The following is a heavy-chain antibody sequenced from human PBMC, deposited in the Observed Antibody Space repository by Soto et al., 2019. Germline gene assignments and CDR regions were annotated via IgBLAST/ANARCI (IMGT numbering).Heavy chain of an antibody. CDR3: ARGVWLRPFDY. J-gene: IGHJ4*02. D-gene: IGHD5-12*01. CDR2: IIPIFGTA. V-gene: IGHV1-69*13. Sequence: SVKVSCKASGGTFSSYAISWVRQAPGQGLEWMGGIIPIFGTANYAQKFQGRVTITADESTSTAYMELSSLRSEDTAMYYCARGVWLRPFDYWGQGTLVTVSS. CDR1: GGTFSSYA.